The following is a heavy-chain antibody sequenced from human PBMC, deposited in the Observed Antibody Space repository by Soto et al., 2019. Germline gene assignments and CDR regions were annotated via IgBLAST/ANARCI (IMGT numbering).Heavy chain of an antibody. CDR2: IESKTDGRKA. J-gene: IGHJ4*02. D-gene: IGHD2-8*02. Sequence: GSLRLSCAASGFIFSNAWMNWVRQAPGKGLEWVGHIESKTDGRKAHHNAPVQGRFTISRDDSANTLYLQMNSLTVEDTAVYYCTTWSYSFDYWGRGALVTVSS. V-gene: IGHV3-15*07. CDR3: TTWSYSFDY. CDR1: GFIFSNAW.